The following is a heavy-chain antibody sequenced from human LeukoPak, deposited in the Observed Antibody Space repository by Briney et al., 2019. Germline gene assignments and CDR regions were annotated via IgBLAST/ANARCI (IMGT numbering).Heavy chain of an antibody. CDR1: GFSFSNYA. J-gene: IGHJ4*02. V-gene: IGHV3-30*02. CDR3: AKVAQTYYYDSSGYYSYYFDY. Sequence: PGGSLRLSCAASGFSFSNYAIHWVRQAPGKGLEWVAVVWHDGGEKHYEDSVKGRFTISRDNSKSTLYLQMNSLRAEDTALYYCAKVAQTYYYDSSGYYSYYFDYWGQGTLVTVSS. D-gene: IGHD3-22*01. CDR2: VWHDGGEK.